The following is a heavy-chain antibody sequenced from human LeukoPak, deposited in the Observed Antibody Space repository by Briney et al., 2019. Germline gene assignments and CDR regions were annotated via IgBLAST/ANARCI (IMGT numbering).Heavy chain of an antibody. D-gene: IGHD6-13*01. CDR1: GFTFSSYG. CDR3: ARSSSSSLGY. Sequence: GGSLRLSCAASGFTFSSYGMPWVRQAPGKGLEWVAVIWYDGSNKYYADSVKGRFTISRDNSKNTLYLQVNSLRAEDTAVYYCARSSSSSLGYWGQGTLVTVSS. CDR2: IWYDGSNK. V-gene: IGHV3-33*01. J-gene: IGHJ4*02.